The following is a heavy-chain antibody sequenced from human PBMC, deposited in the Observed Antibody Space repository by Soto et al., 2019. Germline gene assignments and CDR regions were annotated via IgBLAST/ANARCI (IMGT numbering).Heavy chain of an antibody. Sequence: GGSLRLSCAASGFTFSSYAMSWVRQAPGKGLEWVSAISGSGGGTYYADSVKGRFTISRDNSKNTLYLQMNSLRAEDTAVYYCARGVSILAAGCGPYYWGQGTLVTVSS. V-gene: IGHV3-23*01. J-gene: IGHJ4*02. CDR3: ARGVSILAAGCGPYY. CDR2: ISGSGGGT. D-gene: IGHD6-25*01. CDR1: GFTFSSYA.